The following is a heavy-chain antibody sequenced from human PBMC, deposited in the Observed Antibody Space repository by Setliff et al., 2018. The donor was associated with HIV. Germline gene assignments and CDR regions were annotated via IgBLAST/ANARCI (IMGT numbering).Heavy chain of an antibody. CDR2: IYHNGIT. D-gene: IGHD3-22*01. V-gene: IGHV4-38-2*02. J-gene: IGHJ4*02. CDR3: ARLTTTYYYDSSAYYHPV. CDR1: GYSISSGYF. Sequence: SETLSLTCNVSGYSISSGYFWGWIRQPPGKGLEWIGTIYHNGITYYNPSLMSRVTISVDTSKNQFSLKLSSVTAADTAVFYCARLTTTYYYDSSAYYHPVWGQGTLVTVS.